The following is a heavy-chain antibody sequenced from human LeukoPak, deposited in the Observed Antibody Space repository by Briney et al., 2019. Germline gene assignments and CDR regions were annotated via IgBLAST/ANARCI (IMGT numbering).Heavy chain of an antibody. CDR1: GYTFTGYY. V-gene: IGHV1-2*02. CDR3: ASLYSSSWSPTDDY. D-gene: IGHD6-13*01. CDR2: INLNNDDT. J-gene: IGHJ4*02. Sequence: ASVSVSCKASGYTFTGYYMHWVRQAPGQGLEWMGWINLNNDDTNYAQKFQGRVTMTRDTSISTAYMELSRLRSDDTAVYYCASLYSSSWSPTDDYWGQGTLVTVSS.